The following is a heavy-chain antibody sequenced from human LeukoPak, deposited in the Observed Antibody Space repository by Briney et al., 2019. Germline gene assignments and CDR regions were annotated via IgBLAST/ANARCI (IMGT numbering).Heavy chain of an antibody. Sequence: GGSLRLSCAASGFTFSSYGMHWVRQAPGKGLEWVAFIRYDGSNKYYADSVKGQFTISRDNSKNTLYLQMNSLRAEDTAVYYCARDRRRVTSYYFDYWGQGTLVTVSS. D-gene: IGHD2-21*02. CDR2: IRYDGSNK. CDR3: ARDRRRVTSYYFDY. V-gene: IGHV3-30*02. J-gene: IGHJ4*02. CDR1: GFTFSSYG.